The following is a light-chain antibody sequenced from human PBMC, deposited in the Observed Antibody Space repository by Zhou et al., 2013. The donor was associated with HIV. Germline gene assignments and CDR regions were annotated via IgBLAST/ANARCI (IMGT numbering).Light chain of an antibody. CDR3: MQGTHWPSYT. CDR2: KVS. J-gene: IGKJ2*01. Sequence: DVVMTQSPLSLPVTLGQPASISCRSSQSLVHTDGNTYLNWFQQRPGQSPRHLIYKVSNRDSGVPDRFSGSGSGTDFTLKISRVEAEDVGVYYCMQGTHWPSYTFGQGTKLEIK. CDR1: QSLVHTDGNTY. V-gene: IGKV2-30*02.